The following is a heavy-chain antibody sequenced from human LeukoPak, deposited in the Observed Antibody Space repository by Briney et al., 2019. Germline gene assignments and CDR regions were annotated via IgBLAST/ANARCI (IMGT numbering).Heavy chain of an antibody. CDR1: GFIFSSYA. D-gene: IGHD5-18*01. Sequence: GRSLRLSCAASGFIFSSYAMHWVCQAPGKGPEWVAIIWFVGSNTYYAESVEGRFTISRDNSKNTSYLQMNSLRAEDTAVYSCARGLGYSYGYGIDYWGQGTLVIASS. V-gene: IGHV3-33*01. CDR2: IWFVGSNT. CDR3: ARGLGYSYGYGIDY. J-gene: IGHJ4*02.